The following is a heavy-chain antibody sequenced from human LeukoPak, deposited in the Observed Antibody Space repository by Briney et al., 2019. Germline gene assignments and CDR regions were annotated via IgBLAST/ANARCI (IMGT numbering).Heavy chain of an antibody. J-gene: IGHJ4*02. Sequence: PGGSLRLSCAASGFTFSSYSMNWVRQAPGKGLEWVSYISSSSSIYYADSVKGRFTISRDNAKNSLYLQMNSLRAEDTAVYYCARDYGDYAAFRYWGQGTLVTVSS. CDR2: ISSSSSI. CDR3: ARDYGDYAAFRY. D-gene: IGHD4-17*01. V-gene: IGHV3-48*01. CDR1: GFTFSSYS.